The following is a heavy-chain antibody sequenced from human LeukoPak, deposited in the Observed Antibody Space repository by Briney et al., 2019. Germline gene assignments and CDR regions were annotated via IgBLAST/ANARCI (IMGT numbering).Heavy chain of an antibody. CDR2: ISAYNGNT. CDR3: ARYYIAVAGREDLDY. CDR1: GYTFTSYG. V-gene: IGHV1-18*01. Sequence: ASVKVSCKASGYTFTSYGISWVRQAPGQGLEWMGWISAYNGNTNYAQKLQGRVTMTTDTSTSTAYMELRSLRSDDTAVYYCARYYIAVAGREDLDYWGQGTLVTVSS. J-gene: IGHJ4*02. D-gene: IGHD6-19*01.